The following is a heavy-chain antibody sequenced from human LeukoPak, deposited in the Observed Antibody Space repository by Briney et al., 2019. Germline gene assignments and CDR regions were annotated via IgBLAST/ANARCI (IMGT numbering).Heavy chain of an antibody. Sequence: GGSLRLSCAASGFTFSSYSMNWVRQAPGKGLEWVSSISSSSSYIYYADSMKGRFTISRDNANNSLYLQMNSLRAEDTAVYYCARPAGGSSWYGGRGAFDIWGQGTMVTVSP. CDR1: GFTFSSYS. CDR2: ISSSSSYI. V-gene: IGHV3-21*01. CDR3: ARPAGGSSWYGGRGAFDI. J-gene: IGHJ3*02. D-gene: IGHD6-13*01.